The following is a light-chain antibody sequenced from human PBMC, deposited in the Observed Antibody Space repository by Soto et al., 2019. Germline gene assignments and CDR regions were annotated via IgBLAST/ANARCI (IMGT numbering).Light chain of an antibody. CDR1: NSDIGAYDY. V-gene: IGLV2-14*03. CDR2: NVN. J-gene: IGLJ1*01. CDR3: LSHTTRRIYV. Sequence: ALTQPASVSGSPGQSITISCSGTNSDIGAYDYVSWYQQHPGKPPKLIIYNVNNRPSGVSFRFSGSKSANTASLTISGLQTEDEADYYCLSHTTRRIYVFGPGTKVTVL.